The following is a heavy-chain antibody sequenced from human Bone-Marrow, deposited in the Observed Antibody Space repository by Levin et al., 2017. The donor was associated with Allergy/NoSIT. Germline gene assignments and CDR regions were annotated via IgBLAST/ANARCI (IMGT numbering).Heavy chain of an antibody. V-gene: IGHV3-23*01. CDR3: AKHFTPYCTNGVCHLNDAFDS. J-gene: IGHJ3*02. CDR2: VDNTGYRT. D-gene: IGHD2-8*01. CDR1: GFTFNRYA. Sequence: GGSLRLSCIASGFTFNRYAMSWVRQAPGKGLEWVAPVDNTGYRTNYADSVKGRFTISRDNSKNTLYLQMNGLRAEDTAVYYCAKHFTPYCTNGVCHLNDAFDSWGQGTMVTVSS.